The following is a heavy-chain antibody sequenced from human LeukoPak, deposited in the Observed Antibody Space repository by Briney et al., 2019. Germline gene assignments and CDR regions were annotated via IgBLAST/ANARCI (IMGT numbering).Heavy chain of an antibody. D-gene: IGHD5-24*01. J-gene: IGHJ4*02. CDR3: ARDRYGDGFAHFDY. CDR1: GYTFTTYA. V-gene: IGHV1-2*02. CDR2: ITPRGGT. Sequence: ASLKVSSTASGYTFTTYAMHCVRQTPGQGREWMGWITPRGGTNYPQKFQGRVAITRDTSITTAYMDLSRLTSDDTAVYYCARDRYGDGFAHFDYWGQGALVTVSS.